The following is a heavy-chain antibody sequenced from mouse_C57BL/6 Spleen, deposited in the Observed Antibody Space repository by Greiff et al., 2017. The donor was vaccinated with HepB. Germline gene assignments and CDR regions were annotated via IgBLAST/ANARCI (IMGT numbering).Heavy chain of an antibody. V-gene: IGHV1-64*01. J-gene: IGHJ3*01. Sequence: QVQLQQPGAELVKPGASVKLSCKAPGYTFTSYWMHWVKQRPGQGLEWIGMIHPNIGSTNYNEKFKSKATLTVDKSSSTAYMQLSSLTSEDSAVYYCARTRDGYFAYWGQGTLVTVSA. CDR2: IHPNIGST. CDR3: ARTRDGYFAY. CDR1: GYTFTSYW. D-gene: IGHD2-3*01.